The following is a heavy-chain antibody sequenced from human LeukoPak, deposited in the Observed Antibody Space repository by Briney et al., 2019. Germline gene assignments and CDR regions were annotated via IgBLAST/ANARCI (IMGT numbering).Heavy chain of an antibody. CDR3: AKRGVVIRVILVGFHKEAYYFDS. CDR2: ISDSGGST. J-gene: IGHJ4*02. Sequence: PGGSLRLSCAVSGITLSNYGMSWVRQALGKGLEWVAGISDSGGSTNYADSVKGRFTISRDNPRNTLYLQMNSLRADDTAVYFCAKRGVVIRVILVGFHKEAYYFDSWGQGALVTVSS. D-gene: IGHD3-22*01. V-gene: IGHV3-23*01. CDR1: GITLSNYG.